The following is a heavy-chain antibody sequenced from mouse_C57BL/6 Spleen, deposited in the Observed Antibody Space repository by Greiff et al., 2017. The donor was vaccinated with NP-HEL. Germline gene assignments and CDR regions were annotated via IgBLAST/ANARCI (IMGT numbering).Heavy chain of an antibody. D-gene: IGHD1-1*01. V-gene: IGHV1-69*01. Sequence: VQLQQSGAELVMPGASVKLSCKASGYTFTSYWMHWVKQRPGQGLEWIGEIDPSDSYTNYNQKFKGKSTLTVDKSSSTAYMQLSSLTSEDSAVYYCARSGSSYKGFDYWGQGTTLTVSS. J-gene: IGHJ2*01. CDR1: GYTFTSYW. CDR2: IDPSDSYT. CDR3: ARSGSSYKGFDY.